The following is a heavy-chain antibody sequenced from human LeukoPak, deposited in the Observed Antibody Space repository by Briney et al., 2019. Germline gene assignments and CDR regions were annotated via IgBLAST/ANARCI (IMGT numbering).Heavy chain of an antibody. CDR2: INWNGGSI. CDR3: ARVRDILTGYYVRYFDY. CDR1: GFTFDNYG. J-gene: IGHJ4*02. V-gene: IGHV3-20*04. Sequence: SGGSLRLSCAASGFTFDNYGMGWVRQAPGKGLEWVSGINWNGGSIGYADSVKGRFTISRDNAKNSLYLKMNSLRAEDMALYYCARVRDILTGYYVRYFDYWGQGSLVTVSS. D-gene: IGHD3-9*01.